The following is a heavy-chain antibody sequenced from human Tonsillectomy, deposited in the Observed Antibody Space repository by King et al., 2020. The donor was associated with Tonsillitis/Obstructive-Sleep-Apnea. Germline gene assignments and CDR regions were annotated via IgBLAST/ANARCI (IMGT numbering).Heavy chain of an antibody. V-gene: IGHV4-39*01. J-gene: IGHJ4*02. CDR1: GGSINNNNYY. CDR2: MYYTGST. Sequence: QLQESGPGLVKPSETLSLTCTVSGGSINNNNYYWAWMRQPPGKGPEWIGTMYYTGSTYYNPSLKTRVTISVDTSKNQFSLRLSSVAAADTALYYCARLAFLYSLPVYYFDYWGQGTLVTVSA. D-gene: IGHD3-3*02. CDR3: ARLAFLYSLPVYYFDY.